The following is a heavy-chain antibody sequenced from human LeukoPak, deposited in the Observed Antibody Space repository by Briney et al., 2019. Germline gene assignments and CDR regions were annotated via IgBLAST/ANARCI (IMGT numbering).Heavy chain of an antibody. V-gene: IGHV4-34*01. J-gene: IGHJ4*02. CDR3: ARGKWLRPFDY. CDR1: GGSFSGYY. CDR2: INHSGST. Sequence: PSETLSLTCAVYGGSFSGYYWSWIRQPPGKGLEWIGEINHSGSTNYNPSLKSRVTISVDTSKNQFSLKLSSVTAADTAVYYRARGKWLRPFDYWGQGTLVTVSS. D-gene: IGHD5-12*01.